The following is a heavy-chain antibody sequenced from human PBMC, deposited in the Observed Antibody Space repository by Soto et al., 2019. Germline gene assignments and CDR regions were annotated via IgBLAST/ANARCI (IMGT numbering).Heavy chain of an antibody. CDR3: ARPYYDSSGYYLWYFDY. D-gene: IGHD3-22*01. CDR2: IIPNFDTP. J-gene: IGHJ4*02. Sequence: QVQLVQSGAEVKKPGSSVKLSCKASGDSFNTFAVTWVRQAPGQGLEWMGGIIPNFDTPNYAQKFQGRVTIIADKSTSKPYMELSILISEDTAVYYCARPYYDSSGYYLWYFDYWGQGTLVNVSS. CDR1: GDSFNTFA. V-gene: IGHV1-69*06.